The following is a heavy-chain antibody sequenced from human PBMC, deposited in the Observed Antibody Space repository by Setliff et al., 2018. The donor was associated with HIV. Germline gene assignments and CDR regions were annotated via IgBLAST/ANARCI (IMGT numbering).Heavy chain of an antibody. J-gene: IGHJ3*02. CDR3: ATSGFYDILTGPTPGVFDI. Sequence: ASVKVSCKVSGNTLTEVSMHWVRQAPGRGLEWMGGFDPEDSEIIYAQKFQGRVTMTEDTSTDTAYMELSSLRSEDTAVYYCATSGFYDILTGPTPGVFDIWGQGTMVTVSS. D-gene: IGHD3-9*01. V-gene: IGHV1-24*01. CDR1: GNTLTEVS. CDR2: FDPEDSEI.